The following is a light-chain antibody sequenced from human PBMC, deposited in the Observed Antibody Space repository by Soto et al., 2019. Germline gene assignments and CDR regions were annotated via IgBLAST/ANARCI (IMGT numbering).Light chain of an antibody. V-gene: IGLV2-8*01. CDR1: SSDVGGYNY. J-gene: IGLJ1*01. CDR2: EVN. CDR3: SSYAGSHNFGV. Sequence: QSVLTQPPSASGSPGQSVTISCAGTSSDVGGYNYVSWYQQHPGKAPKLMIYEVNKRPSGVPDRFSGSKSGNTASLTVSGLQAEDEAEYYCSSYAGSHNFGVFGTGTKVTVL.